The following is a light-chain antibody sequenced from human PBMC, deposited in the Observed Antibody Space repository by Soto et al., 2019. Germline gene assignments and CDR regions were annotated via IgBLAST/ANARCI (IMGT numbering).Light chain of an antibody. V-gene: IGKV1-39*01. Sequence: DIQMTQFPSSLSASVGDRVTITCRASRGVGDYLNWYQQKPGKAPRLLIYAASSLQSGVPSRFSGSGSGTDFTLTINSLQPEDFATYYCQQSYSAPPFTFGPGTRVDLK. CDR1: RGVGDY. J-gene: IGKJ3*01. CDR3: QQSYSAPPFT. CDR2: AAS.